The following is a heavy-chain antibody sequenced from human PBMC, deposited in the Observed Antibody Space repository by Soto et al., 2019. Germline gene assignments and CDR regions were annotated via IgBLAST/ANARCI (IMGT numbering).Heavy chain of an antibody. CDR3: TTGDLDYGDYGCAFDI. CDR2: IKSKTDGGTT. J-gene: IGHJ3*02. CDR1: GFTFSNAW. D-gene: IGHD4-17*01. V-gene: IGHV3-15*07. Sequence: EVQLVESGGGLVKPGGSLRLSCAASGFTFSNAWMNWVRQAPGKGLEGVGRIKSKTDGGTTDYAAPVKGRFTISRDDSKNTLYLQMNSLHTEDTAVYYCTTGDLDYGDYGCAFDIWGQGTMVTVSS.